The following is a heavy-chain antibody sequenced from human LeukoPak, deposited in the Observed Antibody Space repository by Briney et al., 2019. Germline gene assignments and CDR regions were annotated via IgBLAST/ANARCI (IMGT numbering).Heavy chain of an antibody. CDR2: ISSSSSYI. CDR1: GLTFSSYS. V-gene: IGHV3-21*01. D-gene: IGHD1-14*01. J-gene: IGHJ4*02. Sequence: PGGSLRLSCAASGLTFSSYSMNWVRQAPGKGLEWVSSISSSSSYIYYAYSVKGRFTISRDNAKNSLYLQMNSLRAEDTAVYYCARDGPATANKPFDYWGQGTLVTVSS. CDR3: ARDGPATANKPFDY.